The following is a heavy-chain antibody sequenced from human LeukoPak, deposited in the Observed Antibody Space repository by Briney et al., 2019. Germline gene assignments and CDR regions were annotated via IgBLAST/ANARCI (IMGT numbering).Heavy chain of an antibody. CDR2: ISSSSSYI. CDR1: GFTFSSYS. Sequence: GSLRLSSAASGFTFSSYSMNWVRQAPGKGLEWVSSISSSSSYIYYADSVKGRFTISRDNAKNSLYLQMNSLRAEDTAVYFCARGCTGGSCYFRNWFDPWGQGTLVTVSS. J-gene: IGHJ5*02. D-gene: IGHD2-15*01. V-gene: IGHV3-21*06. CDR3: ARGCTGGSCYFRNWFDP.